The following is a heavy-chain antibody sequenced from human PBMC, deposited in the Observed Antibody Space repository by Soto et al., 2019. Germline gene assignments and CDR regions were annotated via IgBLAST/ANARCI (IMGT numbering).Heavy chain of an antibody. D-gene: IGHD3-22*01. Sequence: PGGSLRLSCAASGFTFSSYSMNWVRQAPGKGLEWVSSISSSSSYIYYADSVKGRFTISRDNAKNSLYLQMNSLRAEDTAVYYCARVPRGISGSLDYWGQGTLVTVYS. CDR1: GFTFSSYS. CDR3: ARVPRGISGSLDY. CDR2: ISSSSSYI. J-gene: IGHJ4*02. V-gene: IGHV3-21*01.